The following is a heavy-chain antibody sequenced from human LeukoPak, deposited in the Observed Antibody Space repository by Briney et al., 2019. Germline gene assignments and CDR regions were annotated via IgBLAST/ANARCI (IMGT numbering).Heavy chain of an antibody. D-gene: IGHD2-15*01. CDR2: ISSSSSYI. V-gene: IGHV3-21*01. CDR3: ASGYCSGGSCYTPDFDY. Sequence: GGSLRLSCAASGFTFSSYSMNWVRQAPGKGLEWVSSISSSSSYIYYADSVKGRFTISRDNAKNSLYLQMNSLRAEDTAVYYCASGYCSGGSCYTPDFDYRGQGTLVTVSS. CDR1: GFTFSSYS. J-gene: IGHJ4*02.